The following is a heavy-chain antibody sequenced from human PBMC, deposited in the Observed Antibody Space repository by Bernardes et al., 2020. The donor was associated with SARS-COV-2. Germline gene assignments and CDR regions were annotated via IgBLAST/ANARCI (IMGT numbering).Heavy chain of an antibody. CDR1: GFTFRDYT. Sequence: GGSLRLSCAASGFTFRDYTMHWVRQAPGKGLEWVAVIWHDGSREYYVDSVKGRFAISRDNSNNTLYLQMNNLRVEDTALYRCAKDYSVIGQAVYYYGLDVWGKGTTVTVSS. V-gene: IGHV3-33*06. J-gene: IGHJ6*04. D-gene: IGHD4-4*01. CDR2: IWHDGSRE. CDR3: AKDYSVIGQAVYYYGLDV.